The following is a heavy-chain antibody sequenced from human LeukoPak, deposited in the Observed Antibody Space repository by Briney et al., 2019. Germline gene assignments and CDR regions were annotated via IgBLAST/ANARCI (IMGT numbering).Heavy chain of an antibody. D-gene: IGHD6-13*01. Sequence: SETLSLTCTVSGGSISSYYWSWIRQPPGKGLEWIGYIYYSGSTNYNPSLKSRVTISVDTSKNQFSLKLSSVTAADTAVYYCARDGASSWYRYFDYWGQGTLVTASS. CDR2: IYYSGST. CDR1: GGSISSYY. J-gene: IGHJ4*02. V-gene: IGHV4-59*01. CDR3: ARDGASSWYRYFDY.